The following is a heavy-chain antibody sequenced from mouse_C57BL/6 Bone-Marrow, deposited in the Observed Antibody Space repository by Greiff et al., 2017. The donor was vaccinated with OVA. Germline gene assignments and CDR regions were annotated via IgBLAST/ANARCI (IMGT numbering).Heavy chain of an antibody. J-gene: IGHJ4*01. CDR3: AIYYSNYVAMDY. D-gene: IGHD2-5*01. CDR2: INPGSGGP. Sequence: QVQLQQSGAELVRPGTSVKVSCKASGYAFTNYLIEWVKQRPGQGLEWIGVINPGSGGPNYNEKFKGKATLTADKSSSTAYMQLSSLTSEDAAVYFCAIYYSNYVAMDYWGQGTSVTVSS. CDR1: GYAFTNYL. V-gene: IGHV1-54*01.